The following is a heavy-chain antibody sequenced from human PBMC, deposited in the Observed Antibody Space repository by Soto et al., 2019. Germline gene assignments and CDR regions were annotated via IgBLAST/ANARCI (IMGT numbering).Heavy chain of an antibody. CDR2: IYYSGST. D-gene: IGHD3-10*01. J-gene: IGHJ4*02. Sequence: TLSLTCTVSGGSISSGGYYWSWIRQHPGKGLEWIGYIYYSGSTYYNPSLKSRVTISVDTSKNQFSLKLSSVTAADTAVYYCARSRYSMVRGVTSIDYWGQGTRVTVSS. CDR3: ARSRYSMVRGVTSIDY. CDR1: GGSISSGGYY. V-gene: IGHV4-31*03.